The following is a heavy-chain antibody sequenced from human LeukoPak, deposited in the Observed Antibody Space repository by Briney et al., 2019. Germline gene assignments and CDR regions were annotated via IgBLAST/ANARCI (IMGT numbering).Heavy chain of an antibody. CDR1: GFTFSSYG. CDR2: ISGSGGST. J-gene: IGHJ4*02. V-gene: IGHV3-23*01. Sequence: PGGSLRLSCAASGFTFSSYGMGWVRQAPGKGLEWVSAISGSGGSTYYADSVKGRFTISRDNSKNTLYLQMNSLRAEDTAVYYCAKEGQLVLLRGGQRRAGLDYWGQGTLVTVSS. D-gene: IGHD6-13*01. CDR3: AKEGQLVLLRGGQRRAGLDY.